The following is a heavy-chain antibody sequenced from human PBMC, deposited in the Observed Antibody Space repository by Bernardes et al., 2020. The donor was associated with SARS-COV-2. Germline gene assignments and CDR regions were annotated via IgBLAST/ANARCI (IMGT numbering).Heavy chain of an antibody. CDR1: GFTFTTFW. V-gene: IGHV3-7*01. CDR2: LNQDGSET. CDR3: ARIYSTSSFDFDY. Sequence: GYLQLSCTASGFTFTTFWMTWVRQAPWKGLEWVANLNQDGSETFYVDSVKGRFTISRDNAKNSLFMEMNTLRAEDTAVYYCARIYSTSSFDFDYWGQGTLVTVSS. J-gene: IGHJ4*02. D-gene: IGHD6-6*01.